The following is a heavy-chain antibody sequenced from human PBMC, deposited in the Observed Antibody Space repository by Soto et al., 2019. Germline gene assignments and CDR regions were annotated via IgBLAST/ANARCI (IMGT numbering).Heavy chain of an antibody. D-gene: IGHD6-13*01. CDR1: GFTFSNFV. CDR3: ARRIPVSGPYGAFDL. V-gene: IGHV3-30*03. J-gene: IGHJ3*01. CDR2: ISHDGDNQ. Sequence: QVQLVESGGGAVQPGRSLRVSCVASGFTFSNFVMYWVRQAPGKGLEWVALISHDGDNQYYADSLKGRFTVSRDNSKSTLYLQMTSPRPDDTAIYYCARRIPVSGPYGAFDLWGQGTMVTVSS.